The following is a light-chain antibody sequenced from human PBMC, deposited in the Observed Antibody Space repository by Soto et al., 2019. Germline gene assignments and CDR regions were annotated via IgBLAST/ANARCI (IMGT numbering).Light chain of an antibody. J-gene: IGLJ1*01. V-gene: IGLV2-23*01. CDR2: EGN. Sequence: HSVLTQYASVSGSPGQSITISCAGTNSDVGSYNFVSWLQQHAGKAPKLMIYEGNKRPSGVSNRFSGSKSGNTASLTISGLQTEDEADYYCCSYAGSGTYVFGTGTKVTVL. CDR1: NSDVGSYNF. CDR3: CSYAGSGTYV.